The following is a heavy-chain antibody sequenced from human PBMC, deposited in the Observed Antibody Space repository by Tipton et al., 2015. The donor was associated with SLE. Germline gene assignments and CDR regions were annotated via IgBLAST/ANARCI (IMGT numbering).Heavy chain of an antibody. CDR3: ARDTPAIVVVPAAISNAFDI. CDR2: IWYDGSNK. Sequence: SLRLSCAASGFTFSSYGMHWVRQAPGKGLEWVAVIWYDGSNKYYADSVKGRFTISRDNSKSTLYLQMNSLRAEDTAVYYCARDTPAIVVVPAAISNAFDIWGQGTMVTVSS. CDR1: GFTFSSYG. D-gene: IGHD2-2*01. V-gene: IGHV3-33*01. J-gene: IGHJ3*02.